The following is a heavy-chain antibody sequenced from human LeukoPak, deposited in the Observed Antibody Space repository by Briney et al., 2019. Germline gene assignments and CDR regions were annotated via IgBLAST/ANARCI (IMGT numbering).Heavy chain of an antibody. CDR2: IKQDGSEK. D-gene: IGHD3-10*01. V-gene: IGHV3-7*01. Sequence: GGSLRLSCAASGFTFSSYWMSWVRQAPGKGLEWVANIKQDGSEKYYVDSVKGRFTISRDNAKNSLYLQMNSLRAEDTAVYYCARQWFGELSGYFDYWGQGTLVTVSS. CDR1: GFTFSSYW. J-gene: IGHJ4*02. CDR3: ARQWFGELSGYFDY.